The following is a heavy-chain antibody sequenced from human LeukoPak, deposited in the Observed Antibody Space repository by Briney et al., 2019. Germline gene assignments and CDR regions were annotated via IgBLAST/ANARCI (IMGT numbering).Heavy chain of an antibody. V-gene: IGHV3-23*01. CDR1: GFTFTNYA. D-gene: IGHD5/OR15-5a*01. CDR3: ATKVSGRQYFDY. J-gene: IGHJ4*02. Sequence: GGSLRLSCAASGFTFTNYAMSWVRQAPGRGLEVVSVIGGSGENTWYADSVKGRFTISRDNSKNTLSLGMNSLRAEDTALYYCATKVSGRQYFDYWGQGTLVTVSS. CDR2: IGGSGENT.